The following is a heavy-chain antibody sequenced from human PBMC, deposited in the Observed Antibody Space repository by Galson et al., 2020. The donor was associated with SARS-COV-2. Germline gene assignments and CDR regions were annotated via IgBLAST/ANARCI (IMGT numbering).Heavy chain of an antibody. CDR3: ARCLRTTATVTVYYYYYYMDV. D-gene: IGHD4-17*01. CDR1: GFTFSSYE. J-gene: IGHJ6*03. CDR2: ISSSGSTI. Sequence: GESLKISCAASGFTFSSYEMNWVRQAPGKGLEWVSYISSSGSTIYYADSVKGRFTISRDNAKNSLYLQMNSLRAEDTAVYYCARCLRTTATVTVYYYYYYMDVWGKGTTVTVSS. V-gene: IGHV3-48*03.